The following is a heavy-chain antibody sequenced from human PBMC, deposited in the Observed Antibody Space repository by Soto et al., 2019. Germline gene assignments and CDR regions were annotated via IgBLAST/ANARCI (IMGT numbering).Heavy chain of an antibody. CDR1: GFTFSNAW. J-gene: IGHJ3*02. V-gene: IGHV3-15*01. D-gene: IGHD5-18*01. CDR3: TTDPERGYSYGCAFDI. CDR2: IKSKTDGGTT. Sequence: GGSLRLSCAASGFTFSNAWMSWVRQAPGKGLEWVGRIKSKTDGGTTDYAAPVKGRFTISRDDSKNTLYLQMNSLKTEDTAVYYCTTDPERGYSYGCAFDIWGQGTMVTVSS.